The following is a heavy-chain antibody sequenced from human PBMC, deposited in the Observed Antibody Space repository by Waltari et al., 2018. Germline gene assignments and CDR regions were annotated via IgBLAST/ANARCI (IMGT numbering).Heavy chain of an antibody. CDR1: GYTFTSYD. Sequence: QVQLVQSGAEVKKPGASVKVSCKASGYTFTSYDINWVRQATGQGLEWMGWMNRNSGNTGDAQKFQGRVTITRNTTISTAYMELCSLRSEDTAVYYCARGFGSGGVGAFDIWGQGTMGTVSS. CDR3: ARGFGSGGVGAFDI. J-gene: IGHJ3*02. D-gene: IGHD2-8*02. CDR2: MNRNSGNT. V-gene: IGHV1-8*03.